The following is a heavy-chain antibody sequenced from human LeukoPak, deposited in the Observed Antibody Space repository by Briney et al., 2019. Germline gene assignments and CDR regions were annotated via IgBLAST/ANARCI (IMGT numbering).Heavy chain of an antibody. V-gene: IGHV4-30-4*01. CDR2: IYYSGST. D-gene: IGHD2-15*01. CDR1: GGSISSGDYY. J-gene: IGHJ4*02. Sequence: SQTLSLTGTVSGGSISSGDYYWSWIRQPPGKGLEWIGYIYYSGSTYYNPSLKSRVTISVDTSKNQFSLKLSSVTAADTAVYYCARDGGMNCSGGSCYSLDYWGQGTLVTVSS. CDR3: ARDGGMNCSGGSCYSLDY.